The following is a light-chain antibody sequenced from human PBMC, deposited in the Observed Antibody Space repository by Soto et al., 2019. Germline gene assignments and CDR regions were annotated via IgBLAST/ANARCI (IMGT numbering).Light chain of an antibody. CDR3: QQRSNWPPALS. J-gene: IGKJ4*01. CDR2: GAS. Sequence: FVLTQSPATLSLSPGERAILSCRTSLSVSVYLDWYQQKPGQAPRLLIYGASSRATGIPARFSGSGSGTEFTLTIGSLQSDDFAVYYCQQRSNWPPALSFGGGTKVDI. V-gene: IGKV3-11*01. CDR1: LSVSVY.